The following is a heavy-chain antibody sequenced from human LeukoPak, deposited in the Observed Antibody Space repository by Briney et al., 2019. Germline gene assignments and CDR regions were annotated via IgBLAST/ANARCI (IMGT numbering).Heavy chain of an antibody. CDR1: GFTFTTYW. Sequence: GGSLRLSCAASGFTFTTYWMGWVRQAPGKGLEWVASIKQDGSEKYYVDSVKGRFTISRDSAENTVYLQMKSLKGEDTAFYYCARPLLYYYGSETYFWFDLWGQGTLVTVSS. CDR2: IKQDGSEK. V-gene: IGHV3-7*01. D-gene: IGHD3-10*01. CDR3: ARPLLYYYGSETYFWFDL. J-gene: IGHJ5*02.